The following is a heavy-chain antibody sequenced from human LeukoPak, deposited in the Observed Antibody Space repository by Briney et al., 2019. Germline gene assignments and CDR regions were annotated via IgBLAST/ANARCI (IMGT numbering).Heavy chain of an antibody. CDR1: GGSISSYY. J-gene: IGHJ4*02. D-gene: IGHD5-24*01. CDR3: ARVDGYNEPY. CDR2: IYYSGST. Sequence: SETLSLTCTVSGGSISSYYWSWIRQPPGKGLEWIGYIYYSGSTNYNPSLKSRVTISVDTSKNQFSLRLSSVTAADTAVYYCARVDGYNEPYWGQGTLVTVSS. V-gene: IGHV4-59*01.